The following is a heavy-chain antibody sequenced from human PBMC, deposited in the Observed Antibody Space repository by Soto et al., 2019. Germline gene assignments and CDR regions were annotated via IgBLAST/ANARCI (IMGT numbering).Heavy chain of an antibody. Sequence: GGSLRLSCAASGFTFSSYAMSWVRQAPGKGLEWVSAISGSGGSTYYADSVKGRFTISRDNSKNTLYLQMNSLRAEDTAVYYCGNGPPLTYYDILTGYPFDYWGQGTLVTVSS. CDR3: GNGPPLTYYDILTGYPFDY. CDR1: GFTFSSYA. J-gene: IGHJ4*02. D-gene: IGHD3-9*01. CDR2: ISGSGGST. V-gene: IGHV3-23*01.